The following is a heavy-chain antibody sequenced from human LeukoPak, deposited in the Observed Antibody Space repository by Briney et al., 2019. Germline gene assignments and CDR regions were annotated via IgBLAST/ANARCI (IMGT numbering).Heavy chain of an antibody. CDR3: ARDTSSSWSNWFDP. Sequence: SETLSLTCTVSGGSISTSSYYWSWIRQPPGKGLEWIGYIYYSGSTNYNPSLKSRVTISVDTSKNQFSLKLSSVTAADTAVYYCARDTSSSWSNWFDPWGQGTLVTVSS. D-gene: IGHD6-13*01. CDR1: GGSISTSSYY. V-gene: IGHV4-61*01. CDR2: IYYSGST. J-gene: IGHJ5*02.